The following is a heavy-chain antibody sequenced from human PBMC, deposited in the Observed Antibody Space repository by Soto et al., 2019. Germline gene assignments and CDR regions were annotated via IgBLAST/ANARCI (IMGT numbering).Heavy chain of an antibody. CDR3: AREDSIIIPAVSDF. Sequence: GGSLRLSCTISGFAFNNYGINWVRQAPGKGLEWVSSISKSDYTYYSDSVKGRFAISRDNAKSSVSLQMNTLRVEDTAVYYCAREDSIIIPAVSDFWGQGTLVTVSS. J-gene: IGHJ4*02. V-gene: IGHV3-21*01. CDR1: GFAFNNYG. CDR2: ISKSDYT. D-gene: IGHD2-2*01.